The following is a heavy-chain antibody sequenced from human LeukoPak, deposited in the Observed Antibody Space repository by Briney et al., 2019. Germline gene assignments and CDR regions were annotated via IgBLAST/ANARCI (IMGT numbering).Heavy chain of an antibody. CDR1: GFTFSSYS. V-gene: IGHV3-21*01. Sequence: GGSLRLSCAASGFTFSSYSMNWVRQAPGKGLEWVSSISSSSSYIYYADSVKGRFTISRDNAKNSLYLQMNSLRAEDTAVYYYARELMSTYPALIDYWGQGTLVTVSS. CDR2: ISSSSSYI. CDR3: ARELMSTYPALIDY. J-gene: IGHJ4*02.